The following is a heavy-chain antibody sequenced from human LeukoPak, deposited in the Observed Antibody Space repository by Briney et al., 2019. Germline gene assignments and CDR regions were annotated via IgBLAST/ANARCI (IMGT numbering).Heavy chain of an antibody. Sequence: GGSLRLSCAASGFTFSSYSMTWVRQAPGKGLEWVSSIGSSSNYIYYADSVKGRFTISRDNAKNSLYLQMNSLRAEDTAVYYCATASPDYDFWSGYRWGQGTLVTVSS. CDR3: ATASPDYDFWSGYR. D-gene: IGHD3-3*01. CDR1: GFTFSSYS. CDR2: IGSSSNYI. V-gene: IGHV3-21*01. J-gene: IGHJ4*02.